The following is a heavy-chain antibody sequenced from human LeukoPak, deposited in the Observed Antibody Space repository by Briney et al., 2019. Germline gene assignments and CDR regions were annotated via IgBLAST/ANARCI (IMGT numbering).Heavy chain of an antibody. CDR1: GFTFSGYS. Sequence: GGSLRLSCIASGFTFSGYSMIWVRQAPGKGLEWVSSISGSNNYIYYADSVKGRFTISRDNAKNSLYLQMNSLRAEDTAVYHCARYCSSSSCPYYYHMDVWGKGTTVTVSS. CDR2: ISGSNNYI. D-gene: IGHD2-2*01. J-gene: IGHJ6*03. CDR3: ARYCSSSSCPYYYHMDV. V-gene: IGHV3-21*01.